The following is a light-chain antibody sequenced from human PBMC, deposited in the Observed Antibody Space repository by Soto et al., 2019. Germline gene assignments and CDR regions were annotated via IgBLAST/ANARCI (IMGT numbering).Light chain of an antibody. CDR1: QSVNTY. J-gene: IGKJ2*01. CDR3: QQRSHWPRT. Sequence: EIVLTQSPATLSLSPGERATLSCRASQSVNTYLAWYQHKPGQAPRLLIYDASKRAAGIPARLSGSGSGTDFTLTSSSLEPEDFADYYCQQRSHWPRTFGQGTKLEIK. V-gene: IGKV3-11*01. CDR2: DAS.